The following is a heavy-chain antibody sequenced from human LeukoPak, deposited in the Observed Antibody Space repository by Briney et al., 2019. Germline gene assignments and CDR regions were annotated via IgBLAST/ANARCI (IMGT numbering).Heavy chain of an antibody. Sequence: GGSLRLSWAASGFTVSSNYMSWVRQAPGKGLEWVSVIYSGGSTYYADSVKGRFTISRDNSKNTLYLQMNSLRAEDTAVYYCAKATLWWPHDAFDIWGQGTMVTVSS. V-gene: IGHV3-53*01. CDR1: GFTVSSNY. D-gene: IGHD2-21*01. CDR3: AKATLWWPHDAFDI. J-gene: IGHJ3*02. CDR2: IYSGGST.